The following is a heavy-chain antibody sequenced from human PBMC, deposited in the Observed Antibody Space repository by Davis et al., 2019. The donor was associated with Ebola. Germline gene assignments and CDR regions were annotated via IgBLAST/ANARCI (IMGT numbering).Heavy chain of an antibody. J-gene: IGHJ6*02. D-gene: IGHD3-16*02. CDR3: ARGMITFGGVIVRYYYYGMDV. CDR2: IYSGGST. CDR1: GFTVSSNY. V-gene: IGHV3-66*01. Sequence: GESLKISCAASGFTVSSNYMSWVRQAPGKGLEWVSVIYSGGSTYYADSVKGRFTISRDNSKNTLYLQMSSLRAEDTAVYYCARGMITFGGVIVRYYYYGMDVWGQGTTVTVSS.